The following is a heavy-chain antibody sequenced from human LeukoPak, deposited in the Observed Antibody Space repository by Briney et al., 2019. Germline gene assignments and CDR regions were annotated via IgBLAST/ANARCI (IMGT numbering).Heavy chain of an antibody. CDR3: ARGGYYGSGNDFRFDP. V-gene: IGHV4-39*07. CDR1: GGSISSSSYY. Sequence: RTSETLSLTCTVSGGSISSSSYYWGWIRQPPGKGLEWIGSIYYSGSTYYNPSLKSRVTISVDTSKNQFSLKLNSVTAADTAVYYCARGGYYGSGNDFRFDPWGQGTLVTVSS. J-gene: IGHJ5*02. CDR2: IYYSGST. D-gene: IGHD3-10*01.